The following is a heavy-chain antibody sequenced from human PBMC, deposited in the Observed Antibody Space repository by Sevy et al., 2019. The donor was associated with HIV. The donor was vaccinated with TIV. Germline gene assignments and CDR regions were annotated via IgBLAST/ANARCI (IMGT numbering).Heavy chain of an antibody. V-gene: IGHV3-30-3*01. J-gene: IGHJ6*03. Sequence: GGSPRLSCAASGFTFSSYAMHWVRQAPGKGLEWVAVISYDGSNKYYADSVKGRFTISRDNSKNTLYLQMNSLRAEDTAVYYCARPSPFDYGDLNYYIDVWGKGTTVTVSS. CDR2: ISYDGSNK. CDR1: GFTFSSYA. D-gene: IGHD4-17*01. CDR3: ARPSPFDYGDLNYYIDV.